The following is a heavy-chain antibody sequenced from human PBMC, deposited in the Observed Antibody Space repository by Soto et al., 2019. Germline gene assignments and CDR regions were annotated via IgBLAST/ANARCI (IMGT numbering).Heavy chain of an antibody. CDR3: AKVRGSSLLLYYYYGMDV. CDR1: GFPFSSYA. Sequence: PGGSLSLSCAASGFPFSSYAMSWVRQAPGKGLEWVSAISGSGGSTYYADSVKGRFTISRDNSKNTLYLQMNSLRAEDTAVYYCAKVRGSSLLLYYYYGMDVWGQGTTVTVSS. V-gene: IGHV3-23*01. CDR2: ISGSGGST. J-gene: IGHJ6*02. D-gene: IGHD3-22*01.